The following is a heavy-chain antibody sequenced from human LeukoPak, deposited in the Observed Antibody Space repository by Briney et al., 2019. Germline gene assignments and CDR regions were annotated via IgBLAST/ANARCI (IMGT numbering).Heavy chain of an antibody. D-gene: IGHD4-23*01. CDR3: TREDLCGGNVYRCGGSDS. CDR2: INTYNGNT. V-gene: IGHV1-18*01. CDR1: GYTFTNFA. J-gene: IGHJ4*02. Sequence: ASVKVSCKASGYTFTNFAISWVRQAPGERLEWMGWINTYNGNTDYAQKVQDSVTMTADTSTSTAYMELRSLRSDDTAVYYCTREDLCGGNVYRCGGSDSWGQGTLVTVSS.